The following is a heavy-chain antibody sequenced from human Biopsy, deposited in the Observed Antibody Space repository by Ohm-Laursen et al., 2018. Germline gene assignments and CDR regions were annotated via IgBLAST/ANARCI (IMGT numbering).Heavy chain of an antibody. CDR3: AKRGVERGRPLAY. D-gene: IGHD1-1*01. V-gene: IGHV1-69*01. CDR1: GGTFSSFG. Sequence: GSSVKVSCKAPGGTFSSFGISWVRQAPGQGLEWMGEINSMFGTTNYAQTFQGRVTITADESTSTAYMEVSSLRSEDTAVYYCAKRGVERGRPLAYWGQGTLVTVSS. CDR2: INSMFGTT. J-gene: IGHJ4*02.